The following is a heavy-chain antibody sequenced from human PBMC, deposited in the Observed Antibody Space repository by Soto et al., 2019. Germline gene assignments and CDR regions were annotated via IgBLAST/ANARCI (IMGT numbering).Heavy chain of an antibody. J-gene: IGHJ4*02. V-gene: IGHV1-69*01. CDR2: IMPSFGTP. Sequence: VQLVQSGAELKKTGSSVKVSCKASGAIFSTYAISWFRQAPGQGLEWMGGIMPSFGTPNDAERLQGRVTITADDSTSTAYMELSRLRSEDTAVDYCARDRDDYGSGNYYNRIDVWGQGTLVTVSS. CDR1: GAIFSTYA. CDR3: ARDRDDYGSGNYYNRIDV. D-gene: IGHD3-10*01.